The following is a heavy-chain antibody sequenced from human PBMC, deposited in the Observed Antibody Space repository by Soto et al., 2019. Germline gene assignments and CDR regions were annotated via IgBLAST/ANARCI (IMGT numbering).Heavy chain of an antibody. Sequence: SETLSLTCTVSGGSISSGDYYWSWIRQPPGKGLEWIGYIYYSGSTYYNPSLKSRVTISVDTSKNQFSLKLSSVTAADTAVYYCARDHVVASRHAGIDPWGQGTLVTVSS. CDR1: GGSISSGDYY. J-gene: IGHJ5*02. V-gene: IGHV4-30-4*01. CDR3: ARDHVVASRHAGIDP. CDR2: IYYSGST. D-gene: IGHD5-12*01.